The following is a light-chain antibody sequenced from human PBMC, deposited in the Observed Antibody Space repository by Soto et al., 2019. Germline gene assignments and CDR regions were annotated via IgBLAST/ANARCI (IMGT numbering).Light chain of an antibody. CDR2: DAS. J-gene: IGKJ2*01. V-gene: IGKV3-11*01. Sequence: EIVLTQSPATLSLSPGERATLSCRASQRVSSYLAWYQQKLGQAPRLLIYDASNRATGITARFSGSGSGTDFTLTISSLVTEDFGVYYCQPRRNWPPYTFGQGTKLEIK. CDR3: QPRRNWPPYT. CDR1: QRVSSY.